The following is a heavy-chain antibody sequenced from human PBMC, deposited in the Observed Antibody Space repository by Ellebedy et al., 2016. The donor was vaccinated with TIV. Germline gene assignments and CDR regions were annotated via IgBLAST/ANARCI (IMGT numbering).Heavy chain of an antibody. CDR3: ARDYIAAAGKFGY. D-gene: IGHD6-13*01. CDR2: ISSSSSYI. V-gene: IGHV3-21*01. J-gene: IGHJ4*02. Sequence: GGSLRLSXAASGFTFSSYSMNWVRQAPGKGLEWVSSISSSSSYIYYADSVKGRFTISRDNAKNSLYLQMNSLRAEDTAVYYCARDYIAAAGKFGYWGQGTLVTVSS. CDR1: GFTFSSYS.